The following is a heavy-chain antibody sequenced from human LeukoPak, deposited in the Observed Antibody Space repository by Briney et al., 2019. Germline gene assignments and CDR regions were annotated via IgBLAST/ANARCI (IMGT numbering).Heavy chain of an antibody. D-gene: IGHD3-10*01. CDR1: GYTFTGYD. V-gene: IGHV1-8*01. CDR2: MNPNSGNT. J-gene: IGHJ6*02. CDR3: ARGPLLLWFGELLAGSVYYYYGMDV. Sequence: ASVKGSCKASGYTFTGYDINWVRQATGQGLEWMGWMNPNSGNTGYAQKFQGRVTMTRNTSVSTAYMELSSLRSEDTAVYYCARGPLLLWFGELLAGSVYYYYGMDVWGQGTAVTVSS.